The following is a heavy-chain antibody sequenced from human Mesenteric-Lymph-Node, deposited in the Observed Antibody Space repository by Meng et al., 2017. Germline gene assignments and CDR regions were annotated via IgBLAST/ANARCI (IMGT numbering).Heavy chain of an antibody. J-gene: IGHJ1*01. V-gene: IGHV4-4*02. CDR1: GGSISSSHW. CDR3: ARTFSSGWSLFQH. CDR2: IYHSGSS. Sequence: VHLRGSGPGLWKPSGTLSLTCAVSGGSISSSHWWSWVRQPPGKGLEWIGEIYHSGSSNYNPSLKSRVTISADKSKNHFSLKLSSVTAADTAMYYCARTFSSGWSLFQHWGQGTLVTVSS. D-gene: IGHD6-19*01.